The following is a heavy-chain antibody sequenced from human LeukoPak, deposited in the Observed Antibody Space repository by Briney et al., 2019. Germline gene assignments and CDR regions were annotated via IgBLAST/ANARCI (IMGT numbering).Heavy chain of an antibody. CDR3: ARDHGGSYQFGY. CDR1: GYTFTGCY. D-gene: IGHD1-26*01. J-gene: IGHJ4*02. Sequence: ASVKVSCKASGYTFTGCYMHWVRQAPGQGLEWMGWINPNSGGTNYAQKFQGRVTMTRDTSISTAYMELSRLRSDDTAVYYCARDHGGSYQFGYWGQGTLVTVSS. V-gene: IGHV1-2*02. CDR2: INPNSGGT.